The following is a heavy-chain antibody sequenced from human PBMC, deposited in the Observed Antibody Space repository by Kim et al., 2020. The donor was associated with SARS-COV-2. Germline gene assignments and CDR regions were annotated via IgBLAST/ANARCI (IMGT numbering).Heavy chain of an antibody. D-gene: IGHD3-9*01. J-gene: IGHJ4*02. CDR1: GFTFDDYA. Sequence: GGSLRLSCAASGFTFDDYAMHWVRQAPGKGLEWVSLISWDGGSTYYADSVKGRFTISRDNSKNSLYLQMNSLRAEDTALYYCAKDIGGNDILTGYYIDYWGQGTLVTVSS. CDR3: AKDIGGNDILTGYYIDY. CDR2: ISWDGGST. V-gene: IGHV3-43D*03.